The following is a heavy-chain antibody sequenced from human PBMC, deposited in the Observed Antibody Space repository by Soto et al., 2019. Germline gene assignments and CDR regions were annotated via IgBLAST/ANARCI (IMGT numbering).Heavy chain of an antibody. Sequence: SETLSLTCTVSGCSISSYYWSWIRQPPGKGLEWIGYIYYSGSTNYNPSLKSRVTISVDTSKNQFSLKLSSVTAAGTAVYYCARHRIAVGLTAFDIWGQGTMVTVSS. D-gene: IGHD6-19*01. J-gene: IGHJ3*02. CDR2: IYYSGST. CDR1: GCSISSYY. V-gene: IGHV4-59*08. CDR3: ARHRIAVGLTAFDI.